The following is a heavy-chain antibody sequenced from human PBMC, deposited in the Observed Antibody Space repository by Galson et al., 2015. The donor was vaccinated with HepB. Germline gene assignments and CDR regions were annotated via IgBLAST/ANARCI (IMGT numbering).Heavy chain of an antibody. CDR3: ARARGSYYGDFDY. V-gene: IGHV3-64*02. CDR2: ISGDGVST. Sequence: SLRLSCAASGFTFSSYTMHWVRQAPGKGLEYVSAISGDGVSTYYADSVQGRFIISRDNSKNTLYLQMGSLRAEDMAVYYCARARGSYYGDFDYWGQGTLVTVSS. CDR1: GFTFSSYT. D-gene: IGHD1-26*01. J-gene: IGHJ4*02.